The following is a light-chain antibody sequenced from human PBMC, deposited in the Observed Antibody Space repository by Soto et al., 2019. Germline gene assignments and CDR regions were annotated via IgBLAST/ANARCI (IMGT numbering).Light chain of an antibody. Sequence: QSVLTQPPSASGTPGQRVTISCSGSSSNIETNTVNWYQQLPRTAPKLLIYSDNMRPSGVPDRFSGSKSGTSASLVISGLRSEDEGDYYCAAWDDSLNGPVFGTGTKVTVL. CDR2: SDN. V-gene: IGLV1-44*01. CDR1: SSNIETNT. CDR3: AAWDDSLNGPV. J-gene: IGLJ1*01.